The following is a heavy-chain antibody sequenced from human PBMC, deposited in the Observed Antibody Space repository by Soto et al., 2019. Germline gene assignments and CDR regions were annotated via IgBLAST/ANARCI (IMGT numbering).Heavy chain of an antibody. CDR1: GGSIGSNSYY. V-gene: IGHV4-39*01. CDR3: ARWLPTPRCAFDL. CDR2: IYYSGTIT. Sequence: QWQLQESGPGLAKPSETLSLSCTVSGGSIGSNSYYWGWMRQPPGKALEWIGSIYYSGTITYYDPSLKSRATISVDTSKNQISLKLTSVTAADTATYYCARWLPTPRCAFDLWGQGIMVTV. J-gene: IGHJ3*01. D-gene: IGHD6-19*01.